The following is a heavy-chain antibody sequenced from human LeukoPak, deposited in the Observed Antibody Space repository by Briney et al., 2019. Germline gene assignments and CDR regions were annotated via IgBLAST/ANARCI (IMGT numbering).Heavy chain of an antibody. J-gene: IGHJ5*02. V-gene: IGHV4-31*03. D-gene: IGHD2-2*01. Sequence: SQTLSLTCTVSGGSISSGGYYWSWIRQHPGKGLEWIGYIYYSGSTYYNPSLKSRVTLSVDTSKNQFSLKLSSVTAADTAVYYGARKKAAEYFSRPGCFTGSDPWAREPWSPSPQ. CDR2: IYYSGST. CDR1: GGSISSGGYY. CDR3: ARKKAAEYFSRPGCFTGSDP.